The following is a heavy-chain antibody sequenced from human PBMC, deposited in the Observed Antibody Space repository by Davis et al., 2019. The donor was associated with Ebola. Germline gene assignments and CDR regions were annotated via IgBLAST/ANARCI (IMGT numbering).Heavy chain of an antibody. D-gene: IGHD6-19*01. CDR1: GDSVTGNNGA. J-gene: IGHJ6*02. V-gene: IGHV6-1*01. CDR2: TYYDRSRWYN. CDR3: ARGWQKYGMDV. Sequence: HSQTLSLTCAISGDSVTGNNGAWNWIRQSPSRGLEWLGRTYYDRSRWYNDYAVSIKSRIIINADTSKNQLSLQLNSVTPEDTAVYYCARGWQKYGMDVWGQGTTVAVSS.